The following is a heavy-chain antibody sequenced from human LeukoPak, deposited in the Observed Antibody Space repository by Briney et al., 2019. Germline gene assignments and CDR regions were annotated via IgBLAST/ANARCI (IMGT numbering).Heavy chain of an antibody. Sequence: GGSLRLSCAASGFTFSSAWMSWVRQAPGKGLEWVARIKSKTDGGTTDYAAPVKGRFTISRDDSKNTVYLQKNSLKTEDTALYYCSTEGYCSGGSCAGFDHWGQGTLVTVSS. D-gene: IGHD2-15*01. V-gene: IGHV3-15*01. CDR1: GFTFSSAW. CDR2: IKSKTDGGTT. J-gene: IGHJ4*02. CDR3: STEGYCSGGSCAGFDH.